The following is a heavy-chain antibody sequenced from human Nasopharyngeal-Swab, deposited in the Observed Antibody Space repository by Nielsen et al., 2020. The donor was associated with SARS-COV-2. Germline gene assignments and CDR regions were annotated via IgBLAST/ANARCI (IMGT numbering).Heavy chain of an antibody. D-gene: IGHD6-19*01. CDR3: AWKSSGWYGSYDY. CDR1: GYSFTSYW. V-gene: IGHV5-51*01. CDR2: ISPGDSDT. J-gene: IGHJ4*02. Sequence: GESLKISCQGSGYSFTSYWIDWVRQVPGKGLEWMGTISPGDSDTRYTPSFQGQFTISADKSNNTAFLQWSSLKASDTAMYYCAWKSSGWYGSYDYWGQGTLVTVSS.